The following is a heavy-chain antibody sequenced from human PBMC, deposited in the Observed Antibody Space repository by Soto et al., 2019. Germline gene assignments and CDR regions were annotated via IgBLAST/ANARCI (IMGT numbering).Heavy chain of an antibody. V-gene: IGHV4-39*01. J-gene: IGHJ6*02. CDR3: ARWAGGIFGVVTHFYYYGMDV. D-gene: IGHD3-3*01. CDR1: GGSISSSSYY. Sequence: SETLSLTCTVSGGSISSSSYYWGWIRQPPGKGLEWIGSIYYSGSTYYNPSLKSRVTISVDTSKNQFSLKLSSVTAADTAVYYCARWAGGIFGVVTHFYYYGMDVWGRGTTVTVS. CDR2: IYYSGST.